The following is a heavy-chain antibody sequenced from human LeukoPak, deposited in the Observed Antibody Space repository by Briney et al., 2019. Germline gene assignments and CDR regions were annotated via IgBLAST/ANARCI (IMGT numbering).Heavy chain of an antibody. Sequence: ASVKVSCKASGYTFTSYAMHWVRQAPGQRLEWMGWINAGNGNTKYSQKFQGRVTITRDTSASTAYMELSSLRPEDTAVYYCARHLLGSSGWYWFDPWGQGTLVTVSS. J-gene: IGHJ5*02. D-gene: IGHD6-19*01. V-gene: IGHV1-3*01. CDR3: ARHLLGSSGWYWFDP. CDR1: GYTFTSYA. CDR2: INAGNGNT.